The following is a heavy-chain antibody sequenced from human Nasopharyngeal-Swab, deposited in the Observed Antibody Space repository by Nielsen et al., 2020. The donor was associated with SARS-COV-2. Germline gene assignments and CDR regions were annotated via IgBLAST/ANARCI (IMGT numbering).Heavy chain of an antibody. J-gene: IGHJ3*02. CDR3: ARLGLRGSGSYYDAFDI. CDR1: GYSFSSYW. D-gene: IGHD3-10*01. CDR2: IYSGDSDT. V-gene: IGHV5-51*01. Sequence: GESLKISCWGSGYSFSSYWIGWVRQMPGKGLEWMGVIYSGDSDTRYSPSFQGQVTISVDKSITTAYLQWSSLKASDTAMYYCARLGLRGSGSYYDAFDIWGQGTMVTVSS.